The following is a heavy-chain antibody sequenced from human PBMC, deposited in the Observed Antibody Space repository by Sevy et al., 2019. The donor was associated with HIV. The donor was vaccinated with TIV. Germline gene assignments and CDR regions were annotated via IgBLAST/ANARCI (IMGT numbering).Heavy chain of an antibody. J-gene: IGHJ5*02. D-gene: IGHD3-22*01. V-gene: IGHV3-11*01. Sequence: GGSLRLSCAASGFTFSDYYMSWIRQAPGKGLEWVSYISRSGGTINYADSVKGRFTISRDNAKNSLYLQINSLRAEDTAVYYCARENTMIEEPGWFDPWGQGTLVTVSS. CDR2: ISRSGGTI. CDR1: GFTFSDYY. CDR3: ARENTMIEEPGWFDP.